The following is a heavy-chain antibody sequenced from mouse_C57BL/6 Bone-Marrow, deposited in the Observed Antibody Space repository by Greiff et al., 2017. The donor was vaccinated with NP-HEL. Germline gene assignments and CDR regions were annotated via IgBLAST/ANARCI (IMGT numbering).Heavy chain of an antibody. J-gene: IGHJ1*03. CDR3: SRVYYYGSSYLYWYFDV. V-gene: IGHV5-15*01. CDR2: ISNLAYSI. Sequence: EVKLMESGGGLVQPGGSLKLSCAASGFTFSDYGMAWVRQAPRKGPEWVAFISNLAYSIYYADTVTGRFTISRENAKNTLHLEMSSLRSEDTAMYYCSRVYYYGSSYLYWYFDVWGTGTTVTVSS. CDR1: GFTFSDYG. D-gene: IGHD1-1*01.